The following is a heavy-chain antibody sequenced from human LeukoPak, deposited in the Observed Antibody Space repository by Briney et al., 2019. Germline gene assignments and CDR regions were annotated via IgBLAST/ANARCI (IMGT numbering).Heavy chain of an antibody. D-gene: IGHD2-2*01. CDR3: AKVTPGYCSSTSCYFDY. V-gene: IGHV3-23*01. J-gene: IGHJ4*02. Sequence: GGSLRLSCAASGFTFSSYAMSWVRQAPGKGLEWVSALRGSGGSTYYADSVKGRFTISRDNSKNTLYLQMNSLRAEDTDVYYCAKVTPGYCSSTSCYFDYWGQGTLVTVSS. CDR2: LRGSGGST. CDR1: GFTFSSYA.